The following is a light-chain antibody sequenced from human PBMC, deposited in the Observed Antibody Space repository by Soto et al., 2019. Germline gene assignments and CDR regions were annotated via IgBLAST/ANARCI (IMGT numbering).Light chain of an antibody. J-gene: IGKJ5*01. V-gene: IGKV3-11*01. CDR2: DAS. CDR1: QSISGY. Sequence: EIVLTQSPATLSLSPGERATLSCRASQSISGYLAWYQQKPGQAPRLLIYDASNRATGIPARFSGSGSETDFTLTISSLEPDDFAVYYCQQRSNWQITFGQGTRLETK. CDR3: QQRSNWQIT.